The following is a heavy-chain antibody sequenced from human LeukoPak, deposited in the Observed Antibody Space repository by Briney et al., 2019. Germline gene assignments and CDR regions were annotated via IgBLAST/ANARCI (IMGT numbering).Heavy chain of an antibody. CDR3: AKGGNYAPLDY. J-gene: IGHJ4*02. D-gene: IGHD1-7*01. CDR2: ISTSGGAT. Sequence: PGESLRLSCAASGFTFTDSAMTWVRQAPGKGLEWVSAISTSGGATIYTDSVKDRFTISRDNSKNTLYLQMNSLRAEDTAIYYCAKGGNYAPLDYWGQGTLVTVSP. V-gene: IGHV3-23*01. CDR1: GFTFTDSA.